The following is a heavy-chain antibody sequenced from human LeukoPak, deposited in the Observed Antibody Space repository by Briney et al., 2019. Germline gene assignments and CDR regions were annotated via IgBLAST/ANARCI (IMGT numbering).Heavy chain of an antibody. Sequence: QTGGSLRLSCAASGFTFSSYAMSWVRQAPGKGLEWVSAISGSGGSTYYADSVKGRFTISRDNSKNTLYLQMNSLRAEDTAVCYCAKVWMVGGYGPDADYWGQGTLVTVSS. V-gene: IGHV3-23*01. CDR2: ISGSGGST. CDR1: GFTFSSYA. J-gene: IGHJ4*02. D-gene: IGHD5-12*01. CDR3: AKVWMVGGYGPDADY.